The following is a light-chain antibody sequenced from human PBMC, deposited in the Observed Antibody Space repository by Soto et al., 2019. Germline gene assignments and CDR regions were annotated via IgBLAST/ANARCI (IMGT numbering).Light chain of an antibody. CDR2: AAS. V-gene: IGKV3-20*01. CDR1: QSVSRNY. Sequence: EIVLTQSPGTLSLSPGERATISCRASQSVSRNYLAWYQQTPGQAPRLLIYAASRRATGIPDRFSGSGSGTDFTLTISRMEPEDFAVYFCQQYDSSPRTFGQGTKVDIK. J-gene: IGKJ1*01. CDR3: QQYDSSPRT.